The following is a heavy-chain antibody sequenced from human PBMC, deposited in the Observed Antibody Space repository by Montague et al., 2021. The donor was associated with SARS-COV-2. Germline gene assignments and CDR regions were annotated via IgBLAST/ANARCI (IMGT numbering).Heavy chain of an antibody. CDR1: GDSVNRNY. V-gene: IGHV4-59*02. CDR3: AKASRGYGGDFDS. CDR2: IFYSGST. D-gene: IGHD4-23*01. Sequence: TLSLTCSVSGDSVNRNYWSWVRQPPGKGLEWLGYIFYSGSTYNPSLSSRVTMSLDTSKNHFSLNLISVTAADTAVYYCAKASRGYGGDFDSWGQGTLVIVSS. J-gene: IGHJ4*02.